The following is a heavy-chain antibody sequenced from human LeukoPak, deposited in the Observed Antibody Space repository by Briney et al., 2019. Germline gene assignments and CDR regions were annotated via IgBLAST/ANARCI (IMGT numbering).Heavy chain of an antibody. Sequence: GGSLRLSCAASGFTFNTYWMSRVRQAPGKGLEWVSGISGSGGSTYYADSVKDRFTISRDNSKNTLYLQMSSLRVEDTALYYCLQYNAGTTWGQGTLVTVSS. D-gene: IGHD4-17*01. CDR1: GFTFNTYW. V-gene: IGHV3-23*01. CDR3: LQYNAGTT. CDR2: ISGSGGST. J-gene: IGHJ5*02.